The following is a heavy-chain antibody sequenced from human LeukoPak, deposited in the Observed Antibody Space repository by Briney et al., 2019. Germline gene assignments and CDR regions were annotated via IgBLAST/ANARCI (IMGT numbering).Heavy chain of an antibody. CDR1: GGPFSGYY. CDR3: ARGQDHYYYYMDV. Sequence: SETLSLTCAVYGGPFSGYYWSWIRQPPGKGLEWIGEINHSGSTNYNPSLKSRVTISVDTSKNQFSLKLSSVTAADTAVYYCARGQDHYYYYMDVWGKGTTVTVSS. V-gene: IGHV4-34*01. J-gene: IGHJ6*03. CDR2: INHSGST.